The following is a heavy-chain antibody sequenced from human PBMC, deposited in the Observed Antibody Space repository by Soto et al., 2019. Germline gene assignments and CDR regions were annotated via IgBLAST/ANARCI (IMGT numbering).Heavy chain of an antibody. CDR2: IYYSGST. D-gene: IGHD5-12*01. CDR1: GGSISSYY. CDR3: ARAYSGYDWSFDY. Sequence: PSETLSLTCTGSGGSISSYYCSWIRQPPGKGLEWIGYIYYSGSTNYNPSLKSRVTISVDTSKNQFSLKLSSVTAADTAVYYCARAYSGYDWSFDYWGQGTLVTVS. J-gene: IGHJ4*02. V-gene: IGHV4-59*08.